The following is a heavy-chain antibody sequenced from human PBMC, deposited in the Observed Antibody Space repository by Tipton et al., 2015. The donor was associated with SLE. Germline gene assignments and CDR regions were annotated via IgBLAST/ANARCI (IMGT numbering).Heavy chain of an antibody. V-gene: IGHV4-59*01. J-gene: IGHJ4*02. CDR3: ARTPDYYDSSGYFDY. CDR1: GASFSGYF. D-gene: IGHD3-22*01. Sequence: TLSLTCAVYGASFSGYFWSWIRQPPGKGLEWIGYIYYSGSTNYNPSLKSRVTISVDTSKNQFSLKLSSVTAADTAVYYCARTPDYYDSSGYFDYWGQGTLVTVSS. CDR2: IYYSGST.